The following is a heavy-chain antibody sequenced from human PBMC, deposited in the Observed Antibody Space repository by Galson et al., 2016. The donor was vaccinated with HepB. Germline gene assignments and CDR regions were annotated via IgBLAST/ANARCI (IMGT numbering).Heavy chain of an antibody. CDR2: ISNSGDYT. CDR1: GFSFSAHW. CDR3: ATEVFANPHS. J-gene: IGHJ4*02. V-gene: IGHV3-11*06. Sequence: SLRLSCAASGFSFSAHWMTWIRQSPGKGLEWVSSISNSGDYTIYADSVKGRFTISRDNARNSLYLQMTSLRAEDTAVYFCATEVFANPHSWGQGTLVTVSS.